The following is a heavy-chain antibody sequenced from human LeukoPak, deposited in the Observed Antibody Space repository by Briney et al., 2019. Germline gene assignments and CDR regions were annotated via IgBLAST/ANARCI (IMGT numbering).Heavy chain of an antibody. J-gene: IGHJ5*02. CDR1: GGSFSGYY. CDR2: INHSGST. Sequence: SETLSLTCAVYGGSFSGYYWSWIRQPPGKGLEWIGEINHSGSTNYNPSLKSRVTISVDTSKNQFSLKLSSVTAADTAVYYCARGWDCSGGSCYEGWFGPWGQGTLVTVSS. V-gene: IGHV4-34*01. D-gene: IGHD2-15*01. CDR3: ARGWDCSGGSCYEGWFGP.